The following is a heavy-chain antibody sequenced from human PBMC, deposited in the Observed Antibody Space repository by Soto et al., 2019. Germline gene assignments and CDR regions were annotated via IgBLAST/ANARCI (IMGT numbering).Heavy chain of an antibody. V-gene: IGHV1-69*01. CDR2: IIPISGTA. CDR1: GGTFSSYA. D-gene: IGHD2-2*01. CDR3: ARSQGSSTSLEIYYYYYYGMDV. Sequence: QVQLVRSGAEVKKPGCSVKVSCKASGGTFSSYAISWVRQAPGQGLEWTGGIIPISGTANYAQKFQGRVTITADESTSTAYMELSSLRSEDTAVYYCARSQGSSTSLEIYYYYYYGMDVWGQGTTVTVSS. J-gene: IGHJ6*02.